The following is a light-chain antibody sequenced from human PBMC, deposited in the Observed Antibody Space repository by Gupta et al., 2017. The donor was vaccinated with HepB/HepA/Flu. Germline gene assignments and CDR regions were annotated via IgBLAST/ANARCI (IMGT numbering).Light chain of an antibody. CDR3: QQYHSFPLT. CDR2: WAS. V-gene: IGKV4-1*01. Sequence: DIVMTQSPASLAVSLAERATIKCKSSQSVLFYSNNKNNLPWYQQTPGQPPKLLIYWASTRESGVPDRFSGSGSGTEFTLTISSLQAEDVALYYCQQYHSFPLTFGQGTRLEIK. CDR1: QSVLFYSNNKNN. J-gene: IGKJ5*01.